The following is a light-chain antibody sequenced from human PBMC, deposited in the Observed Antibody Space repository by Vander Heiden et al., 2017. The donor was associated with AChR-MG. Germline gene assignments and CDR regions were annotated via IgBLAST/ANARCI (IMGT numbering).Light chain of an antibody. CDR2: GAS. CDR3: RQSGRSQT. V-gene: IGKV3-20*01. J-gene: IGKJ1*01. Sequence: IVFTQSPGNLSLSPGQGASLSCRASQPLSNIYLAWYQQKPGQAPRRLISGASSRATGIPDRFSGSGSGTDFTLTISRLEPEDFAVYYFRQSGRSQTFGQGTKVEIK. CDR1: QPLSNIY.